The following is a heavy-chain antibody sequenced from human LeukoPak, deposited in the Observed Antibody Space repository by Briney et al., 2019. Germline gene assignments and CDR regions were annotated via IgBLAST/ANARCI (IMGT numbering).Heavy chain of an antibody. CDR2: INHSGST. CDR3: ARIRRLRYFDWLTRYAFDI. Sequence: SETLSLTCAVYGGSFSGYYWSWIRQPPGKGLEWIGEINHSGSTNYNPSLKSRVTISVDTSKNQFSLKLNSVTAADTAVYYCARIRRLRYFDWLTRYAFDIWGQGTMVTVSS. D-gene: IGHD3-9*01. CDR1: GGSFSGYY. V-gene: IGHV4-34*01. J-gene: IGHJ3*02.